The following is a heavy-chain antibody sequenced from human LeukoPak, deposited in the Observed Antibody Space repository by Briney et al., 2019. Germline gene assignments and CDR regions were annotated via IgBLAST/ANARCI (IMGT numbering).Heavy chain of an antibody. D-gene: IGHD6-19*01. CDR3: AGGGDSGWAIDN. CDR2: ISYDGSNK. V-gene: IGHV3-30-3*01. Sequence: QPGGSLRLSCAASGFTFSSYAMHWVRQAPGKGLEWVAVISYDGSNKYYADSMRGRFTISRDNAKNSLYLQINSLRDEDTALYYCAGGGDSGWAIDNWGQGTLVIVSS. J-gene: IGHJ4*02. CDR1: GFTFSSYA.